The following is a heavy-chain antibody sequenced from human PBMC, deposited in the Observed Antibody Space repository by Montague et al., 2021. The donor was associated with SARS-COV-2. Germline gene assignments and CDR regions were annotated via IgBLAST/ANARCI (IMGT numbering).Heavy chain of an antibody. CDR2: VDYSGLT. J-gene: IGHJ3*02. V-gene: IGHV4-39*07. Sequence: SETLSLTCTVSRDSISSQNYFWAWIRQPPGKGLEWIGSVDYSGLTFYNPSLESRVTISVDTSKKQFSLKVNSVTAADTAVYYCAKDGEALAWGTFDIWGQGTMVTVSS. CDR1: RDSISSQNYF. D-gene: IGHD3-10*01. CDR3: AKDGEALAWGTFDI.